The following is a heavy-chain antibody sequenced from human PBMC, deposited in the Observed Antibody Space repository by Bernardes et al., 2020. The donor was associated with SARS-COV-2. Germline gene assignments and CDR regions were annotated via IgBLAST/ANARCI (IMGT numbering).Heavy chain of an antibody. D-gene: IGHD3-3*01. Sequence: SETLSLTRAVSVDSVSSASYYWGWSRQPPGKGLEWTGIIFYDGSTHYSPSRPSRVTISVEMSKNQCSLKLSSVTAADTAVHYCTRGVEISGEVVLYYYGLDVWGQGTTVIVSS. CDR3: TRGVEISGEVVLYYYGLDV. V-gene: IGHV4-39*01. CDR2: IFYDGST. CDR1: VDSVSSASYY. J-gene: IGHJ6*02.